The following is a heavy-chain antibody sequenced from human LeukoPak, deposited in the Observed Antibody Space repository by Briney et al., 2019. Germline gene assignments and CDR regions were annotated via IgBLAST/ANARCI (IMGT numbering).Heavy chain of an antibody. D-gene: IGHD6-13*01. CDR1: GGSISSYY. CDR2: IYYSGST. V-gene: IGHV4-59*08. J-gene: IGHJ6*03. Sequence: SETLSLTCTVSGGSISSYYWSWIRQPPGKGLEWIGYIYYSGSTNYNPSLKSRVTISVDTSKNQFSLKLSSVTAADTAVYYCARHLSSSWYHYYYYMDVWGKGTTVTVSS. CDR3: ARHLSSSWYHYYYYMDV.